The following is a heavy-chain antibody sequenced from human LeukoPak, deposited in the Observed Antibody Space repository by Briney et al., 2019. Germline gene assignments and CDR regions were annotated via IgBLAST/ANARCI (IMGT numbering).Heavy chain of an antibody. V-gene: IGHV1-69*13. CDR3: ARDQRDLYDFWSGYYTGVFDY. J-gene: IGHJ4*02. CDR2: IIPIFGTA. CDR1: GGTFSSYA. D-gene: IGHD3-3*01. Sequence: GASVKVSCKASGGTFSSYAISWVRQAPGQGLEWMGGIIPIFGTANYAQKFQGRVTITADESTSTAYMELSSLRSEDTAVYYCARDQRDLYDFWSGYYTGVFDYWGQGTLVTVSS.